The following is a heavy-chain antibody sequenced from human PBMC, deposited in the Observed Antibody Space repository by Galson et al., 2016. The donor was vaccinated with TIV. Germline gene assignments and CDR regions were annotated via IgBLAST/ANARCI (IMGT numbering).Heavy chain of an antibody. Sequence: SCAVSGYMFSSYGMHWVRQAPGRGLEWVAFIQYDGSNKYYADSVKGRFTISRDNSMNTLYLQMNSLRAEDTAVYYCAKDSGSYFSYWYFDLWGRGTLVTVSS. D-gene: IGHD3-10*01. CDR2: IQYDGSNK. V-gene: IGHV3-30*02. J-gene: IGHJ2*01. CDR1: GYMFSSYG. CDR3: AKDSGSYFSYWYFDL.